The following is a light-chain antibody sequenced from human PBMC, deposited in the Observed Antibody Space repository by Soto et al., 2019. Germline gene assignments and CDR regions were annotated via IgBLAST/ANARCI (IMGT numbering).Light chain of an antibody. CDR2: KAS. CDR3: QQYNSYSRT. Sequence: DIQMTQSPSTLSASVGDRVTITCGASQSISSSLAWYQQKPGKAPKLLIYKASSLESGVPARFSGSGSGTEFTLTITSLQPDDFATYYCQQYNSYSRTFGQGSKVDIK. J-gene: IGKJ1*01. CDR1: QSISSS. V-gene: IGKV1-5*03.